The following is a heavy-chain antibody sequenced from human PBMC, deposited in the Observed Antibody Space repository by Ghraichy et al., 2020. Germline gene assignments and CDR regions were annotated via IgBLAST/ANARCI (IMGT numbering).Heavy chain of an antibody. CDR1: GSTFRSSA. J-gene: IGHJ6*02. D-gene: IGHD2-15*01. V-gene: IGHV1-58*02. CDR2: IVVGSGSR. Sequence: SVKVSCKASGSTFRSSAMQWVRQARGQRLEWIGWIVVGSGSRKYSQKFHERVTITRDMSTSTVYMELSSLRSEDTAVYYCAADRGWFNASNPSYYYGIDVWGQGTPVTVSS. CDR3: AADRGWFNASNPSYYYGIDV.